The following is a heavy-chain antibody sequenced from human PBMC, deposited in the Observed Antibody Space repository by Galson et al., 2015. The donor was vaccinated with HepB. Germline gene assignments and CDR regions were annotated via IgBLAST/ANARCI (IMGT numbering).Heavy chain of an antibody. Sequence: SVKVSCKASGYTFTSYAMHWVRQAPGQRLEWMGWINAGNGNTKYSQKFQGRVTITRDTSASTAYMELSSLRSEDTAVYYCAREAWGHVRGYFQHWGQGTLVTVSS. D-gene: IGHD3-16*01. CDR3: AREAWGHVRGYFQH. J-gene: IGHJ1*01. V-gene: IGHV1-3*01. CDR1: GYTFTSYA. CDR2: INAGNGNT.